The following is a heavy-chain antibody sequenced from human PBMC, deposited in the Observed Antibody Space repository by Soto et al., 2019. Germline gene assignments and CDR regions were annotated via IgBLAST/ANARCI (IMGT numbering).Heavy chain of an antibody. V-gene: IGHV3-23*01. CDR2: ISGSGGST. CDR3: AKDRKRDSSGYRFICWFDP. Sequence: PGGSLRLSCAASGFTFSSYAMSWVRQAPGKGLEWVSAISGSGGSTYYADSVKGRFTISRDNSKNTLYLQMNSLRAEDTAVYYCAKDRKRDSSGYRFICWFDPWGQGTLVTVSS. J-gene: IGHJ5*02. D-gene: IGHD3-22*01. CDR1: GFTFSSYA.